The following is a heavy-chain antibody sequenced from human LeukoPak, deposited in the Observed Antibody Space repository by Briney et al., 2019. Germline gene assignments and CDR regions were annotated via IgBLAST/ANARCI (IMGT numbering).Heavy chain of an antibody. V-gene: IGHV1-46*03. CDR3: ARSSYSSSSYYYYYYMDV. Sequence: ASVKVSCKASGYTFTGYYMHWVRQAPGQGLEWMGIINPSGGSTSYAQKFQGRVTMTRDTSTSTVYMELSSLRSEDTAVYYCARSSYSSSSYYYYYYMDVWGKGTTVTVSS. J-gene: IGHJ6*03. CDR1: GYTFTGYY. CDR2: INPSGGST. D-gene: IGHD6-6*01.